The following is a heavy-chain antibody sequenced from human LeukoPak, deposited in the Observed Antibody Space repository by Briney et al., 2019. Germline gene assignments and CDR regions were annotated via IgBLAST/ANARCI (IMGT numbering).Heavy chain of an antibody. J-gene: IGHJ5*02. CDR1: GGTFSSYA. CDR3: ASVITMVRGVIIKDVFDP. V-gene: IGHV1-69*04. Sequence: ASVKVSCKASGGTFSSYAIRWVRQAPGQGREWMGRIIPILGIANYAQKFHGGVTITADKSTSTAYMELSSLRSEDAAVYYCASVITMVRGVIIKDVFDPWGQGTLVTVSS. CDR2: IIPILGIA. D-gene: IGHD3-10*01.